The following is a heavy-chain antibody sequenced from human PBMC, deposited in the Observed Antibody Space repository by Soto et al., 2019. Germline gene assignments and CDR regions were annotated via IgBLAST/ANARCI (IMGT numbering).Heavy chain of an antibody. V-gene: IGHV1-69*01. CDR2: IIPIFGTA. J-gene: IGHJ5*02. CDR3: ASVYCSGGSCYYGTLLNWFDP. D-gene: IGHD2-15*01. Sequence: QVQLVQSGAEVKKPGSSAKVSCKASGGTFSSYAMSWVRQAPGQGLEWMGGIIPIFGTANYAQKFQGRVRITAYESTSTAYMVLSSIRSEETAVHYCASVYCSGGSCYYGTLLNWFDPWGQGTLVTVTS. CDR1: GGTFSSYA.